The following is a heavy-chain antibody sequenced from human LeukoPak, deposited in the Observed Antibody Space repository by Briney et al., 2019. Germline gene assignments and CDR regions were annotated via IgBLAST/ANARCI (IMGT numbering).Heavy chain of an antibody. CDR2: ISSSSTTI. D-gene: IGHD3-22*01. V-gene: IGHV3-48*01. J-gene: IGHJ6*03. Sequence: PGRSLRLSCAASGFTFSSYSMNWVRQAPGKGLEWVSYISSSSTTIYYADSVKGRFTISRDNAKNSLYLQMNSLRAEDTAVYYCAKPRGSRGYMDVWGKGTTVTVSS. CDR1: GFTFSSYS. CDR3: AKPRGSRGYMDV.